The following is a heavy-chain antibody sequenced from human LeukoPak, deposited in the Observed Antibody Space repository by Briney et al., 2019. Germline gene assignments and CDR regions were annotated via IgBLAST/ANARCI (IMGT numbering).Heavy chain of an antibody. CDR3: ARASRDGYNQNFDH. D-gene: IGHD5-24*01. CDR1: GYSFSTYW. J-gene: IGHJ4*02. Sequence: GESLKISCEGLGYSFSTYWSALVRQRPGKGLEWMGIIYPDGSETRYGPSFEGQVTISADRSTSTAYLQWSSLRASDTAMYYCARASRDGYNQNFDHWGQGTLVTVSS. V-gene: IGHV5-51*01. CDR2: IYPDGSET.